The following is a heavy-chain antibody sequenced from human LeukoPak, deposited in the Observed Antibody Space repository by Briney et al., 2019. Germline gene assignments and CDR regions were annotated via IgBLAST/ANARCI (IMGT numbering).Heavy chain of an antibody. Sequence: IPSETLSLTCTVSGGSISSYYWSWIRQPPGKGLEWIGYIYYSGSTNYNPSLKSRVTISVDTSKNQFSLKLSSVTAADTAVYYCARELMDIVVVPAAKGAFDIWGQGTMVTVSS. D-gene: IGHD2-2*03. V-gene: IGHV4-59*01. CDR2: IYYSGST. J-gene: IGHJ3*02. CDR1: GGSISSYY. CDR3: ARELMDIVVVPAAKGAFDI.